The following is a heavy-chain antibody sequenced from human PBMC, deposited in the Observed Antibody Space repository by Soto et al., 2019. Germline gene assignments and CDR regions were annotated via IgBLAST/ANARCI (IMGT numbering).Heavy chain of an antibody. Sequence: ASVKVSCKASGYTFTSYGISWVRQAPGQGLEWMGWISAYNGNTNYAQKLQGRVTMTTDTSTSTAYMELRSLRSDDTAVYYCARADCSSTSCYTGEENYYYGMDVWGQGTTVTVS. D-gene: IGHD2-2*02. CDR3: ARADCSSTSCYTGEENYYYGMDV. CDR2: ISAYNGNT. V-gene: IGHV1-18*01. CDR1: GYTFTSYG. J-gene: IGHJ6*02.